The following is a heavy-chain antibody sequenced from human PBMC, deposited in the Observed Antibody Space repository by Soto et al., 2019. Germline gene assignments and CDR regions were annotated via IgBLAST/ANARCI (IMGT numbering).Heavy chain of an antibody. D-gene: IGHD6-13*01. CDR3: ARAPSSWYHNDY. Sequence: NPSETLSLTCTVSGGSISSGGYYWSWIRQHPGKGLEWIGYIYYSGSTYYNPSLKSRVTISVDTSKNQFSLKLSSVTAADTAVYYCARAPSSWYHNDYWGQGTLVTVSS. J-gene: IGHJ4*02. CDR1: GGSISSGGYY. CDR2: IYYSGST. V-gene: IGHV4-31*02.